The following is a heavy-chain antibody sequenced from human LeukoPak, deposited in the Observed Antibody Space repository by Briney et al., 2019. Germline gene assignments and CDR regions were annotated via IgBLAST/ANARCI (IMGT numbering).Heavy chain of an antibody. V-gene: IGHV3-23*01. D-gene: IGHD6-13*01. CDR3: AKDQSSSWPHYFDY. CDR2: ISGSGDRT. J-gene: IGHJ4*02. CDR1: GFSFSSYT. Sequence: PGGSLRLSCAASGFSFSSYTLSWVRQAPGKGLEWVSGISGSGDRTHYAHSVKGRFTISRDNSKNTLYLQMNSLRADDPAVYYCAKDQSSSWPHYFDYWGQGTLVTVSS.